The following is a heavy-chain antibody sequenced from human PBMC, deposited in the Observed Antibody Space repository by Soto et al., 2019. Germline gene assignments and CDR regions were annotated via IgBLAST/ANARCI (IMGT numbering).Heavy chain of an antibody. V-gene: IGHV3-30-3*01. Sequence: QVQLVESGGGVVQPGRSLRLSCAASGFTFSTFPMHWVRQAPGKGLEWVAVISYGGINNYYADSVKGRFTISRDDSKNTVYLQMNGLRPEDTAVYFCARTTVVSGTPDFDYWGQGTLVTVSS. CDR3: ARTTVVSGTPDFDY. J-gene: IGHJ4*02. D-gene: IGHD4-4*01. CDR2: ISYGGINN. CDR1: GFTFSTFP.